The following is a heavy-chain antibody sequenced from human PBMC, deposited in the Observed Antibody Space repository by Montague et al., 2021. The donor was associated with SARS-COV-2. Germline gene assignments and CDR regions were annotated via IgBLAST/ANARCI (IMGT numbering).Heavy chain of an antibody. D-gene: IGHD5-24*01. J-gene: IGHJ5*02. Sequence: SETLSLTCSVSGGSISSDYWSWIRQSPGNGLEWIGYIYYRGTTNYNPSLKSRVTFSVDTSKNQFSLKLISVTAADTAVYFCAREDRWNWFDPWGQGVLVTVSS. CDR3: AREDRWNWFDP. CDR2: IYYRGTT. CDR1: GGSISSDY. V-gene: IGHV4-59*01.